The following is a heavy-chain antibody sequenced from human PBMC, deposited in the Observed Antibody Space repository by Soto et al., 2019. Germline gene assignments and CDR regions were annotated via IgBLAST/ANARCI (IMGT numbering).Heavy chain of an antibody. D-gene: IGHD3-22*01. V-gene: IGHV1-69*13. Sequence: SVKVSCKASGGTFSSYAISWVRQAPGQGLESMGGIIPIFGTASYAQKFQGRVTITADESTSTAYMELSSLRSEDTAVYYCARDLDDYYGSSGYNFDHWGQGTLVTVSS. CDR1: GGTFSSYA. J-gene: IGHJ4*02. CDR3: ARDLDDYYGSSGYNFDH. CDR2: IIPIFGTA.